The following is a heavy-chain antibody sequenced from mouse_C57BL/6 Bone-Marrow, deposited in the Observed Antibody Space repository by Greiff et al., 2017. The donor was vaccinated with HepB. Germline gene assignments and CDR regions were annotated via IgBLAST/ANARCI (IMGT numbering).Heavy chain of an antibody. D-gene: IGHD1-1*01. J-gene: IGHJ2*01. CDR2: INYDGSST. Sequence: EVQVVESEGGLVQPGSSMKLSCTASGFTFSDYYMAWVRQVPEKGLEWVANINYDGSSTYYLDSLKSRFIISRDNAKNILYLQMSSLKSEDTATYYCARDRYYGSSHYFDYWGQGTTLTVSS. CDR1: GFTFSDYY. CDR3: ARDRYYGSSHYFDY. V-gene: IGHV5-16*01.